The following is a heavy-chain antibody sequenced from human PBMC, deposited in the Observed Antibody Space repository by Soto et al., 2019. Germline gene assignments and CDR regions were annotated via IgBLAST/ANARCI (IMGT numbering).Heavy chain of an antibody. J-gene: IGHJ4*02. CDR3: TRDRLTLTTSLIFDY. V-gene: IGHV1-18*04. CDR1: GYTITRYY. D-gene: IGHD4-4*01. Sequence: ASLKVSCKTSGYTITRYYIHWLLQAPGQGLEWMGWISAYSGSTDYAPKLQGRVTMTKDTSTSTVYMELRDLRSDDTDVYYCTRDRLTLTTSLIFDYWGQGSLVTVSS. CDR2: ISAYSGST.